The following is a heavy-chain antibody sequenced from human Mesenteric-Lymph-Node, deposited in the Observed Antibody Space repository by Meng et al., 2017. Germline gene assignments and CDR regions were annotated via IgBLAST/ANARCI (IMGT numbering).Heavy chain of an antibody. V-gene: IGHV7-4-1*02. J-gene: IGHJ4*02. CDR1: GYTFINYA. CDR2: IKPNTGYP. Sequence: QVKLVQSGSELNKPVASVTVSCNASGYTFINYAMNCVRQAPGQGLEWMGWIKPNTGYPTYAQGFTRRFVFSLDTSFRTAYLQISSLKAEDTAVYYCARVAPSGYRYFDYWGQGTLVTVSS. D-gene: IGHD3-3*01. CDR3: ARVAPSGYRYFDY.